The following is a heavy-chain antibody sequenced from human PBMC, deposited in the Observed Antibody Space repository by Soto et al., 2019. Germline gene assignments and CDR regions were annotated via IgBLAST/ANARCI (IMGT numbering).Heavy chain of an antibody. CDR1: GFTFSSYS. CDR3: ARDSDDPYAFDI. J-gene: IGHJ3*02. Sequence: GGSLRLSCAASGFTFSSYSMNWVRQAPGKGLEWVSSISSSSSYIYYADSVKGRFTISRDNAKNSLYLQMNSLRAEDTAVYYCARDSDDPYAFDIWGQGTMVTVSS. V-gene: IGHV3-21*01. CDR2: ISSSSSYI.